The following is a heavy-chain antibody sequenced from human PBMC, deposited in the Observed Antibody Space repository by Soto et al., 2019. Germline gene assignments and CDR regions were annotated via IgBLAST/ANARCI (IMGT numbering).Heavy chain of an antibody. J-gene: IGHJ5*02. CDR3: ARGSVGSLES. CDR1: GFTFSSFW. D-gene: IGHD1-26*01. V-gene: IGHV3-74*01. CDR2: INSDGSST. Sequence: DVQLVESGGGLVQPGGSLRLSCAASGFTFSSFWLHWVRQAPGKGLVWVSRINSDGSSTTYADSVKGRFTISRDNSKNTLFLQMNSLRGEDTAVYYCARGSVGSLESWGQGTLVTVSS.